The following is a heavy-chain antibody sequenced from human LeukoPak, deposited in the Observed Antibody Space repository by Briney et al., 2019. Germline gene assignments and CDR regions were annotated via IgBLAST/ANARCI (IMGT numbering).Heavy chain of an antibody. D-gene: IGHD1-26*01. Sequence: SETLSLTCAVYGGSFSCYYWSWIRQPPGEGLEWIGEINHSGSTNYNPSLKSRVTISVDTSKNQFSLRLSSVTAADTAVYYCARVPFHPYSGSYYYYYGMDVWGQGTTVTVSS. CDR2: INHSGST. CDR3: ARVPFHPYSGSYYYYYGMDV. V-gene: IGHV4-34*01. CDR1: GGSFSCYY. J-gene: IGHJ6*02.